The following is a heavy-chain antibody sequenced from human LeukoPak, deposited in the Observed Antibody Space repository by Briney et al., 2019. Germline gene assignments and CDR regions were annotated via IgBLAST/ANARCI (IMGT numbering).Heavy chain of an antibody. CDR3: ARYYDILTGYYRYYYYMDV. D-gene: IGHD3-9*01. J-gene: IGHJ6*03. V-gene: IGHV1-18*01. CDR1: GYTFTSYG. Sequence: GASVKVSCKASGYTFTSYGISWVRQAPGQGLEWTGWISAYNGNTNYAQKLQGRVTMTTDTSTSTAYMELRSLRSDDTAVYYCARYYDILTGYYRYYYYMDVWGKGTTVTVSS. CDR2: ISAYNGNT.